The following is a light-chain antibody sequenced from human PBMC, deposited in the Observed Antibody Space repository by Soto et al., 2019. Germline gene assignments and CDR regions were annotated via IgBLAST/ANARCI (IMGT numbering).Light chain of an antibody. V-gene: IGKV1-39*01. J-gene: IGKJ1*01. CDR1: QSISSS. CDR2: TTS. Sequence: DIQMTQSPSSLSASVGDRVTITCRASQSISSSLNWYHQKPGEAPNLMIYTTSSLQSGVPSRFGGSGSGTDFTLTISSLQPEDFATYFCQQSYVTLTWTLGLGTKVKIK. CDR3: QQSYVTLTWT.